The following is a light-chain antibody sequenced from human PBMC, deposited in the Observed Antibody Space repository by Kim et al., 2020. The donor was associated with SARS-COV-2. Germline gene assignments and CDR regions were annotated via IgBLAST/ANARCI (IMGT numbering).Light chain of an antibody. CDR2: GAS. J-gene: IGKJ1*01. V-gene: IGKV3-15*01. CDR1: QSVSSN. Sequence: VSPGERATLSCRASQSVSSNVAWYQQKPGQAPRLLGYGASSRATGVPARFSGSASGTEFTLTISSLQSEDFAVYYCQQYNDWPQTFGQGTKVDIK. CDR3: QQYNDWPQT.